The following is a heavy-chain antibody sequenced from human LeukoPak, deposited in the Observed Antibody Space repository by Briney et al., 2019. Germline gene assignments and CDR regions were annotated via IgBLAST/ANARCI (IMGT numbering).Heavy chain of an antibody. CDR3: ARLDFWSGYYTGYYYYMDV. CDR2: INWNGGST. D-gene: IGHD3-3*01. V-gene: IGHV3-20*04. CDR1: GFTFGDYA. J-gene: IGHJ6*03. Sequence: GGSLRLSCTASGFTFGDYAMSWVRQAPGKGLEWVSGINWNGGSTGYADSVKGRFTISRDNAKNSLYLQMNSLRAEDTALYYCARLDFWSGYYTGYYYYMDVWGKGTTVTVSS.